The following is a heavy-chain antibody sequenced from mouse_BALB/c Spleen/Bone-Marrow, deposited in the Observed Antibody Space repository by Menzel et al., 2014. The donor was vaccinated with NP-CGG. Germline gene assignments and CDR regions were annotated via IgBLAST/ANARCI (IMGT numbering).Heavy chain of an antibody. CDR1: GYTFSSYW. Sequence: QVQLKESGAELMKPGASVKISCKATGYTFSSYWIEWVKQRPGHGLEWIGEILPGSGGTNYNEKFKGKATFTADTSSSTAYMQLNSLTSEDSAVYYCARSMDYWGQGTSVTVSS. V-gene: IGHV1-9*01. J-gene: IGHJ4*01. CDR3: ARSMDY. CDR2: ILPGSGGT.